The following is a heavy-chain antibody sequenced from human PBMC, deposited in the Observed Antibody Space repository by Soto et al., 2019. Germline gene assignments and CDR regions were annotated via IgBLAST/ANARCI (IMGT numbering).Heavy chain of an antibody. D-gene: IGHD6-6*01. Sequence: AETLSLTCAVYVGSVSGYYWSWIRQPPGKGLEWIGEIIHRASTNYSPSLKSRVTISVDTSKNQFSLKLNSVTAADTAFYYCARGGTEQLVRRAWFDPWGQGTLVTVSS. J-gene: IGHJ5*02. CDR2: IIHRAST. V-gene: IGHV4-34*01. CDR1: VGSVSGYY. CDR3: ARGGTEQLVRRAWFDP.